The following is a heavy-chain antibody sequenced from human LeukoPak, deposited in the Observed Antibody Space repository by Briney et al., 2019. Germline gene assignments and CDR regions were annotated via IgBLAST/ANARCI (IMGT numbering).Heavy chain of an antibody. D-gene: IGHD2-2*01. Sequence: GGSLRLSCAASGFAFSSYWMHWVRQAPGKGLVWVSRINSDGSSTSYADSVKGRFTISRDNAKNTLYLQMNSLRAEDTAVYYCARDHVVVVPAAYYYYGMDVWGQGTTVTVSS. V-gene: IGHV3-74*01. CDR2: INSDGSST. CDR1: GFAFSSYW. CDR3: ARDHVVVVPAAYYYYGMDV. J-gene: IGHJ6*02.